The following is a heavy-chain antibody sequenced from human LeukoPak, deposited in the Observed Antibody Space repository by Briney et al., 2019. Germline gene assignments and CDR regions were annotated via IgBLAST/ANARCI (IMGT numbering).Heavy chain of an antibody. Sequence: TGGSLRLSCAASGXTFSSYALHWVRQAPGKGLEWVAVLSYDGSNKYYADSVKGRFTISRDNSKNTLYLQMNSLRSEDTAVYYCASRSSIWSGYQDTLYYFDSWGQGTLVTVSS. V-gene: IGHV3-30-3*01. D-gene: IGHD3-3*01. J-gene: IGHJ4*02. CDR2: LSYDGSNK. CDR1: GXTFSSYA. CDR3: ASRSSIWSGYQDTLYYFDS.